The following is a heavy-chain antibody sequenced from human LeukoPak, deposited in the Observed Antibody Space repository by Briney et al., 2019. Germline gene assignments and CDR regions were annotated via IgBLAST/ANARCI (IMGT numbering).Heavy chain of an antibody. D-gene: IGHD5-18*01. Sequence: PSQTLSLTCAISGDSVSSNSAAWNWIRQSPSRGLEWLGRTYYRSKWYNDYAVSVKSRITINPDTSKNQFSLQLNSVTPEDTAVYYCARDTAMVFFHYYYYYMGVWGKGTTVTVSS. J-gene: IGHJ6*03. CDR2: TYYRSKWYN. CDR1: GDSVSSNSAA. V-gene: IGHV6-1*01. CDR3: ARDTAMVFFHYYYYYMGV.